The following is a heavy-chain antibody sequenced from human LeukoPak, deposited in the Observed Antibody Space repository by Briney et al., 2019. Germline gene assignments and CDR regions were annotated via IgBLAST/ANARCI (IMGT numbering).Heavy chain of an antibody. CDR2: ISAYNGNT. CDR3: ARDPGYGDYPGYFDY. Sequence: GASVKVSCKASGYTFTSYGISWVRQAPGQGLEWMGWISAYNGNTNYAQKLQGRVTMTTDTSTSTAYMELRSLRSDDTAVYYCARDPGYGDYPGYFDYWGQRTLVTVSS. CDR1: GYTFTSYG. D-gene: IGHD4-17*01. V-gene: IGHV1-18*01. J-gene: IGHJ4*02.